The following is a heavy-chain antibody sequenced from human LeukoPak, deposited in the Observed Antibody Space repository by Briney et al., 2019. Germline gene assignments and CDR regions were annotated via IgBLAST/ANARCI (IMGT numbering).Heavy chain of an antibody. CDR3: ARLGLYGDYGDN. D-gene: IGHD4-17*01. CDR1: VYTFTCYY. J-gene: IGHJ4*02. Sequence: ASVKVSCQASVYTFTCYYMHWVRPAPGQGLEWMGWINPKSGGTNYAQKFQDRVTMTRDTSISTAYMELSRLRSDDTAVYYCARLGLYGDYGDNWGEGTLVTVSS. CDR2: INPKSGGT. V-gene: IGHV1-2*02.